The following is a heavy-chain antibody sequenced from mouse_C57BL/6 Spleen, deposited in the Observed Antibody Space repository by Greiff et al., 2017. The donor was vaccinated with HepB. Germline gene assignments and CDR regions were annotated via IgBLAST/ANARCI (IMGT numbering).Heavy chain of an antibody. CDR2: IYPGDGDT. J-gene: IGHJ2*01. D-gene: IGHD1-1*01. V-gene: IGHV1-82*01. Sequence: VKLQESGPELVKPGASVKISCKASGYAFSSSWMHWVKQRPGKGLEWIGRIYPGDGDTNYNGKFKGKATLTADKSSSTAYMQLSSLTSEDAAVYFCASDYYGSLYYWGQGTTLTVSS. CDR3: ASDYYGSLYY. CDR1: GYAFSSSW.